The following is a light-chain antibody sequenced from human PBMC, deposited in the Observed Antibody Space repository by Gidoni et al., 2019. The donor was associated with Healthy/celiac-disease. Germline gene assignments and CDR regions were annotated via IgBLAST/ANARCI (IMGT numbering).Light chain of an antibody. CDR2: WAS. V-gene: IGKV4-1*01. Sequence: DIVLTQSPDSLAVSLGERATINCKSSQSVLYISNNENYLAWYQQKPGQPPKLLIYWASTREAGVPDRFRGSGSGTDFTLTISSLQAEDVAVYYCQQYYSTPYTFGRGTKLEIK. CDR1: QSVLYISNNENY. CDR3: QQYYSTPYT. J-gene: IGKJ2*01.